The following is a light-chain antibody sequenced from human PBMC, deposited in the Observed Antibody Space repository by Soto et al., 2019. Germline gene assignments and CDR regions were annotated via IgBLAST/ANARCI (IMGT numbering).Light chain of an antibody. J-gene: IGKJ2*01. V-gene: IGKV3-20*01. CDR3: QQYGSSPMYA. CDR1: QSFSSNY. CDR2: AAS. Sequence: EIVLTQSPGIMSLSPGERATLSCRASQSFSSNYLAWYQQKPGQAPRLLIYAASSRATGIPDGFSGSGSGTDFTLTISRLEPEDFAVYYCQQYGSSPMYAFGQGTKLEIK.